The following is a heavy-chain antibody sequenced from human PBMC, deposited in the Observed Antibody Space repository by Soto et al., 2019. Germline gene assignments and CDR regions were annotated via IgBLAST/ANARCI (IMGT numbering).Heavy chain of an antibody. CDR2: DYYTGTT. CDR1: GGSIRTSDHY. V-gene: IGHV4-39*01. D-gene: IGHD3-9*01. CDR3: GRQVTYDILSPPCLLYY. J-gene: IGHJ4*02. Sequence: QLQLQESGPGLVKPSETLSLPCTEYGGSIRTSDHYWGWIRQSPGKGLEWIGSDYYTGTTYYNASCKRLATISEDTSTNQCSLTLRSVTAADTAGYYWGRQVTYDILSPPCLLYYWGQGALAICSS.